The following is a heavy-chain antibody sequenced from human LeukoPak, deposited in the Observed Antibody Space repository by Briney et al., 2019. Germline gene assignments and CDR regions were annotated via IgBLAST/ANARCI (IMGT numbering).Heavy chain of an antibody. Sequence: SETLSLTCTVSGGSISSYYWSWIRQPPGKGLEWIGYIYYSGSTNYNPSLKSRVTISVDTSKNQFPLKLSSVTAADTAVYYCARSGDEIQLWSPIDYWGQGTLVTVSS. V-gene: IGHV4-59*01. CDR3: ARSGDEIQLWSPIDY. J-gene: IGHJ4*02. CDR1: GGSISSYY. D-gene: IGHD5-18*01. CDR2: IYYSGST.